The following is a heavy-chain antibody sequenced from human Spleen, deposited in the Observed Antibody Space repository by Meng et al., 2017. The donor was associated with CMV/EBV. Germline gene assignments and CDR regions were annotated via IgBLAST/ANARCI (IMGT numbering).Heavy chain of an antibody. D-gene: IGHD1-26*01. J-gene: IGHJ4*02. CDR1: GYTFTGYY. Sequence: ASVKVSCKASGYTFTGYYMHWVRQAPGQGLEWMGWINPNSGGTNYAQKFQGRVTMTRDTSISTAYMELSRLRSDDTAVYYCARGLVGATSGFDYWGQGTLVTVS. V-gene: IGHV1-2*02. CDR3: ARGLVGATSGFDY. CDR2: INPNSGGT.